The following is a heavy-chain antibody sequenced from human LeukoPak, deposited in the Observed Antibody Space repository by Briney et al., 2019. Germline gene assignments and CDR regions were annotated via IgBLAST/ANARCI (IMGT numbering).Heavy chain of an antibody. CDR1: GYTFTSYD. J-gene: IGHJ4*02. CDR2: ISAYNGNT. CDR3: ARDRFGELFFL. D-gene: IGHD3-10*01. Sequence: ASVKVSCKASGYTFTSYDINWVRQATGQGLEWMGWISAYNGNTNYAQKLQGRVTMTTDTSTSTAYMELRSLRSDDTAVYYCARDRFGELFFLWGQGTLVTVSS. V-gene: IGHV1-18*01.